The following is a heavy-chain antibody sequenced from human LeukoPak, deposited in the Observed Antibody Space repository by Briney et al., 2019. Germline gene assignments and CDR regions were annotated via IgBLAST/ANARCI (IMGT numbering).Heavy chain of an antibody. J-gene: IGHJ4*02. D-gene: IGHD3-3*01. CDR1: GFTFDDYT. CDR3: GGGYYDFWSGVDY. CDR2: ISWDGGST. Sequence: GGSLRLSCAASGFTFDDYTMDWVRQAPGKGLEWVSLISWDGGSTYYADSVKGRFTISRDNSKNSLYLQMNSLRTEDTALYYCGGGYYDFWSGVDYWGQGTLVTVSS. V-gene: IGHV3-43*01.